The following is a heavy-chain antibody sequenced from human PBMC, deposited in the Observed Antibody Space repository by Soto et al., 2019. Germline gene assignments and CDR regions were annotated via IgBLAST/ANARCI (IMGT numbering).Heavy chain of an antibody. D-gene: IGHD6-19*01. V-gene: IGHV4-59*01. Sequence: PSETLSLTCTVSGGSISSYYWSWIRQPPGKGLEWIGYIYYSGSTNYNPSLKSRVTISVDTSKNQFSLKLSSVTAADTAVYYCARVPRIAVAGTDWVDYYYYGMDVWGQGTTVTVSS. J-gene: IGHJ6*02. CDR3: ARVPRIAVAGTDWVDYYYYGMDV. CDR1: GGSISSYY. CDR2: IYYSGST.